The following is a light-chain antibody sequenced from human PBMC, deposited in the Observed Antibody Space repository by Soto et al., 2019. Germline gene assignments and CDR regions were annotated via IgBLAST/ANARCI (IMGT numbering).Light chain of an antibody. CDR2: DNN. CDR1: SSNIGNNY. V-gene: IGLV1-51*01. CDR3: GTWDSRLSAVV. Sequence: QSVLTQPPSVSAAPGQTVSISCSGGSSNIGNNYVYWYQQLPGTAPKLLIYDNNRRPSGIPDRFYGSKSGTSATLGITGLQTGDEADYYCGTWDSRLSAVVFGGGTKLTVL. J-gene: IGLJ2*01.